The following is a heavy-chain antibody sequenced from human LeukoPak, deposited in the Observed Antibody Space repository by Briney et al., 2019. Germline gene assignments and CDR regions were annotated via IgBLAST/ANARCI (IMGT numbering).Heavy chain of an antibody. CDR1: GASVSSGSYY. Sequence: PSETLSLTCTVSGASVSSGSYYWPWIRQPPGKGLEWIGYVYYSGTTNYNPSLKSRVTISIDLSKNQFSLKLSSVTAADTAIYYCARDETKPAAGLEYWGQGALVTVSS. CDR3: ARDETKPAAGLEY. CDR2: VYYSGTT. V-gene: IGHV4-61*01. J-gene: IGHJ4*02. D-gene: IGHD6-13*01.